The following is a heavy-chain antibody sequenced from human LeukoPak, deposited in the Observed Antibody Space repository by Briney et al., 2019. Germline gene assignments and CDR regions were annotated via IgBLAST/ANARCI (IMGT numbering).Heavy chain of an antibody. CDR2: INPSGGST. CDR1: GYTFTSYY. D-gene: IGHD2-2*01. J-gene: IGHJ4*02. CDR3: ARVLSVSAEFDY. Sequence: ASVKVSCKPSGYTFTSYYMHWVRQAPGQGLEWMGMINPSGGSTSYAQKFQGRVTVTRDTSTSTVYMELSSLRSEDTAVYYCARVLSVSAEFDYWGQGTLVTVSS. V-gene: IGHV1-46*01.